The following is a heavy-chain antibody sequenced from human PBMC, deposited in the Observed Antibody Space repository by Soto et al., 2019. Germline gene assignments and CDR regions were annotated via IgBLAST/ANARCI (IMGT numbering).Heavy chain of an antibody. CDR2: ISSSGSTI. Sequence: GGSLRLSCAASGFTFSSYEMNWVRQAPGKGLEWVSYISSSGSTICYADSVKGRFTISRDNAKNSLYLQMNSLRAEDTAVYYCARDPSRAVAGLYYYYGMDVWGQGTTVTVSS. CDR3: ARDPSRAVAGLYYYYGMDV. D-gene: IGHD6-19*01. V-gene: IGHV3-48*03. J-gene: IGHJ6*02. CDR1: GFTFSSYE.